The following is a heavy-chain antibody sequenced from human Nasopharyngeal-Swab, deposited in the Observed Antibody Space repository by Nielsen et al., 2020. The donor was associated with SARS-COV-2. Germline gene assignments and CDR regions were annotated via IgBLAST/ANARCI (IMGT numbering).Heavy chain of an antibody. CDR1: GYTFTSYG. V-gene: IGHV1-18*01. D-gene: IGHD1-26*01. J-gene: IGHJ6*02. CDR2: ISAYNGNT. Sequence: ASVKVSCKASGYTFTSYGISWVRQAPGQGLEWMGWISAYNGNTNYAQKPQGRVTMTTDTSTSTAYMELRSLRSDDTAVYYCARGRVGATDFYYYYGMDVWGQGTTVTVSS. CDR3: ARGRVGATDFYYYYGMDV.